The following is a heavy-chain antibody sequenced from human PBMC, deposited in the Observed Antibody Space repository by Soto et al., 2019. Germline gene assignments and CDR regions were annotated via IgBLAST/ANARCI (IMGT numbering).Heavy chain of an antibody. CDR3: AREAKLELRASYYFDY. V-gene: IGHV3-53*01. CDR2: IYSGGST. J-gene: IGHJ4*02. D-gene: IGHD1-7*01. CDR1: GFTVSSNY. Sequence: GGSLRLSCAASGFTVSSNYMSWVRQAPGKGLEWVSVIYSGGSTYYADSVKGRFTISRDNSKNTLYLQMNSLRAEDTAVYYCAREAKLELRASYYFDYWGQGTLVTVSS.